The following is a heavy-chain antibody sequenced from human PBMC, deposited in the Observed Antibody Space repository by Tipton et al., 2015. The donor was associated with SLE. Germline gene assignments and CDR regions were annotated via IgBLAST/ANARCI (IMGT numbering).Heavy chain of an antibody. V-gene: IGHV3-48*01. CDR1: GFTFSSYS. CDR2: ISSTGSTK. J-gene: IGHJ4*02. CDR3: AKDLQLEEDY. D-gene: IGHD6-13*01. Sequence: SLRLSCAASGFTFSSYSMNWVRQAPGKGLEWVSYISSTGSTKYYADSVKGRFTISRDNAKNSLYLQMNSLRAEDTGVYYCAKDLQLEEDYWGQGTLVTVSS.